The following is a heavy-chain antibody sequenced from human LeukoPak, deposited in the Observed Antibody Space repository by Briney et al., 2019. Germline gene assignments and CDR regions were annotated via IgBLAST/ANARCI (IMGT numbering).Heavy chain of an antibody. D-gene: IGHD1-26*01. J-gene: IGHJ4*02. CDR3: ARVRVGTTNYFDY. Sequence: GGSLRLSCAASGFTFSSYWMSWVRQAPGKGLEWVANINQEGSEKYYVESVRGGFTISRDNAKNSLCLQMGSLRAEDTAVYYCARVRVGTTNYFDYWGQGTLITVSS. CDR1: GFTFSSYW. V-gene: IGHV3-7*04. CDR2: INQEGSEK.